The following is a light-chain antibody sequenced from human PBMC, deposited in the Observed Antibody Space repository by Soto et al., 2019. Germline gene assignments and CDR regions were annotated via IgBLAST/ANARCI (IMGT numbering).Light chain of an antibody. CDR2: DAS. Sequence: IQMTRSPSTLYASVGDRVTITCRASQTISSWLAWYRQKPGKAPDLLIYDASKLQSGVPASFSGSESGTEFTLTIASLQPDDFATYYCQQYYNYSTFGQGTKVDIK. V-gene: IGKV1-5*01. J-gene: IGKJ1*01. CDR1: QTISSW. CDR3: QQYYNYST.